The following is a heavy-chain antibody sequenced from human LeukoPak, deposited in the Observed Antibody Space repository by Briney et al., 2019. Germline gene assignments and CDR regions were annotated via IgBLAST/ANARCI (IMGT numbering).Heavy chain of an antibody. CDR2: INPYNGGT. CDR1: GYTFSDYF. V-gene: IGHV1-2*06. D-gene: IGHD4-23*01. Sequence: ASVKVSCKASGYTFSDYFIQWARQAPGQGLEWMGRINPYNGGTTYAQSFQGRVTLTRDTSITTVYLELTGLRSDDTAVYYCASLQGGNSDWLDPWGQGTLVTVSS. CDR3: ASLQGGNSDWLDP. J-gene: IGHJ5*02.